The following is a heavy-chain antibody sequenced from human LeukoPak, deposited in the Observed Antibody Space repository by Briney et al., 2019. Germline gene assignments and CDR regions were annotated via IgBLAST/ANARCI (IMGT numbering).Heavy chain of an antibody. Sequence: GGTLRLSCAVSGFTFSVYGMSWVRQAPGKGLVWVSRINDDGSTTSYADSVKGRFTISRDNAKNTLYLQMNSLRAEDTAVYYCARGPAANSGNYYVGDYWGQGTLVTVSS. J-gene: IGHJ4*02. D-gene: IGHD1-26*01. V-gene: IGHV3-74*01. CDR2: INDDGSTT. CDR3: ARGPAANSGNYYVGDY. CDR1: GFTFSVYG.